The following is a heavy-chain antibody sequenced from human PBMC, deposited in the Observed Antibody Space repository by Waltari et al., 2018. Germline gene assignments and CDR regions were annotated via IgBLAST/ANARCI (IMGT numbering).Heavy chain of an antibody. Sequence: QLQLQESGPGLVNPSETLSLTCTVSGVSISPSRYYWGWIRQPPGKGLDWIGSLHYGGSSYFNPSLKSRVTISVDTSKNQFSLKLTSVTAADTAVYYCATLPIPLELWYVDLWGRGTLVTVSS. CDR2: LHYGGSS. CDR1: GVSISPSRYY. D-gene: IGHD1-7*01. CDR3: ATLPIPLELWYVDL. V-gene: IGHV4-39*01. J-gene: IGHJ2*01.